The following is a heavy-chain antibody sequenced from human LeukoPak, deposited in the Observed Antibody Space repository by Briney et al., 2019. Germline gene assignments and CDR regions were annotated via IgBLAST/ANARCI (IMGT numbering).Heavy chain of an antibody. CDR3: ARDLIAPTGGWFDP. J-gene: IGHJ5*02. D-gene: IGHD6-13*01. Sequence: ASVKVSCKASGYTFTGYGISWVRQAPGQGLEWMGWISAYNGDTNYAQNRQGRVTMTTDTSTSAAYMELRSLRSDDTAVYYCARDLIAPTGGWFDPWGQGTLVTVSS. V-gene: IGHV1-18*01. CDR1: GYTFTGYG. CDR2: ISAYNGDT.